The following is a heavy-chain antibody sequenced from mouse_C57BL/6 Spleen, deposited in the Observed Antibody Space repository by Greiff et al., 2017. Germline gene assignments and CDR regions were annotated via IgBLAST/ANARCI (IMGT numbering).Heavy chain of an antibody. D-gene: IGHD1-1*01. CDR2: ISPSSGYT. CDR1: GYTFTSYW. Sequence: VKLMESGADLAKPGASVKLSCKASGYTFTSYWMPWVKQRPGQGLEWIGYISPSSGYTKYNQKFKDRATLTADKSSSTAYMQLSSLTYEDSAVYYCARLDGSRWYFDVWGTGTTVTVSS. J-gene: IGHJ1*03. CDR3: ARLDGSRWYFDV. V-gene: IGHV1-7*01.